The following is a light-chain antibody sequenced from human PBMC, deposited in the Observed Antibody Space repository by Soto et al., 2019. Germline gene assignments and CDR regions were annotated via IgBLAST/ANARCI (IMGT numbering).Light chain of an antibody. J-gene: IGKJ5*01. Sequence: DIQMTQSPSSLSASVGDRVTITCRASQGISNSLVWYQQKPGKAPKTLIYGVSSLQSGVPSKFSGSGSGTDFTLTITSLQPDDFATYYCQQYKSYPITFGQGTRLEMK. CDR3: QQYKSYPIT. CDR1: QGISNS. CDR2: GVS. V-gene: IGKV1-16*02.